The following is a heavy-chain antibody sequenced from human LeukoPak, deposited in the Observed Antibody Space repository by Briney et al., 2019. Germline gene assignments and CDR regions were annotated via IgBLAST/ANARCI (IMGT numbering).Heavy chain of an antibody. D-gene: IGHD2-8*01. CDR1: GFTFRSSW. J-gene: IGHJ5*02. CDR2: INPDGSEK. V-gene: IGHV3-7*01. Sequence: GGSLRLSCAASGFTFRSSWMSWVRQAPGKGLEWVANINPDGSEKYYVDSVKGRFTISRDNAKNSLYLQMNSLRAEDTAMYYCARVPLYCTNGVCFDPWGQGTLVTVSS. CDR3: ARVPLYCTNGVCFDP.